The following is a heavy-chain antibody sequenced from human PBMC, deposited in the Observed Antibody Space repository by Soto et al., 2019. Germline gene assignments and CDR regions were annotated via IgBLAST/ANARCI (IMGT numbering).Heavy chain of an antibody. D-gene: IGHD2-2*01. CDR1: GGSISSYY. J-gene: IGHJ4*02. Sequence: SETLSLTCTVSGGSISSYYWSWIRQPPGKGLEWIGYIYYSGSTNYNPSLKSRVTISVDTSKNQFSLKLSSVTAADTAVYYCARVWGNCIRTSCAVDYWGQGTLVTVSS. CDR2: IYYSGST. V-gene: IGHV4-59*01. CDR3: ARVWGNCIRTSCAVDY.